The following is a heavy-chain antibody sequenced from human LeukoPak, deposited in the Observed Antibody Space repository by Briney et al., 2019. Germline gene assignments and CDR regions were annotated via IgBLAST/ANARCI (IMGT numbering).Heavy chain of an antibody. V-gene: IGHV3-23*01. CDR1: GFTFSSYA. Sequence: GGSLTLSCAPSGFTFSSYAMSWVRQAPGKGLEWVSAISGSGGSTYYADSVKGRFTISRDNSKTTPYLQMNSLRAEDTAVYYCAKSPATMGEFDYWGQGTLVTVSS. D-gene: IGHD5-12*01. J-gene: IGHJ4*02. CDR3: AKSPATMGEFDY. CDR2: ISGSGGST.